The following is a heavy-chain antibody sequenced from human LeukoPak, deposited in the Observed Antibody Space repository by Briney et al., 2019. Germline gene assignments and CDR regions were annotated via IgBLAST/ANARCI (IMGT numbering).Heavy chain of an antibody. V-gene: IGHV3-48*01. CDR1: GFTFSSYS. D-gene: IGHD5-18*01. CDR3: AREAGYSYALGY. J-gene: IGHJ4*02. Sequence: GGSLRLSCAASGFTFSSYSMNWVRQAPGKGLEWVSYISGSSSTIYYADSVKGRFTISRDSAKNSLYLQMNSLRAEDTAVYYCAREAGYSYALGYWGQGTLGTVSS. CDR2: ISGSSSTI.